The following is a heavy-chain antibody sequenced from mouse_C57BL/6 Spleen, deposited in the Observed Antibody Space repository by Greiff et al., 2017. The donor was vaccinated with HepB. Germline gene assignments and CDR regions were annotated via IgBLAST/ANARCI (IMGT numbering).Heavy chain of an antibody. J-gene: IGHJ4*01. V-gene: IGHV1-69*01. Sequence: QVQLQQPGAELVMPGASVKLSCKASGYTFTSYWMHWVKQRPGQGLEWIGEIDPSDSYTNYNQKFKGKSTLTVDKSSSTAYMQRSSLTSEDSAVYYWARSTTVVAGDAMDYWGQGTSVTVSS. D-gene: IGHD1-1*01. CDR2: IDPSDSYT. CDR3: ARSTTVVAGDAMDY. CDR1: GYTFTSYW.